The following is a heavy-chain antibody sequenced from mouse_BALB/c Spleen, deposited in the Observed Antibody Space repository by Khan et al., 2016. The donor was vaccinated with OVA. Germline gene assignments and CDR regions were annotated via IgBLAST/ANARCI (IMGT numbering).Heavy chain of an antibody. J-gene: IGHJ3*01. CDR2: INPSTDYT. D-gene: IGHD2-1*01. V-gene: IGHV1-7*01. Sequence: VELVESGAELAKPGASVKMSCKASGYTFTNYWMHWVKQRPGQGLEWIGYINPSTDYTEYNQKFKDKATLTADKSSSTAYMQLSSLTSEDSAVYYCARRGVYGIFAYWGQGTLVTVSA. CDR3: ARRGVYGIFAY. CDR1: GYTFTNYW.